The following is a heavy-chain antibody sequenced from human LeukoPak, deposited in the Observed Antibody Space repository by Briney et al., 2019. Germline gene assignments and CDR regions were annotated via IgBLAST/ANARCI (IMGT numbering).Heavy chain of an antibody. CDR2: ISGSGGST. CDR3: AKDHRYSYGYLNWYSDL. J-gene: IGHJ2*01. Sequence: PGGSLRLSCAASGFTFSSYAMSWVRQAPGKGLEWVSAISGSGGSTYYADSVKGRFTISRDNSKNTLYLQMNSLRAEDTAVYYCAKDHRYSYGYLNWYSDLWGRGTLVTVSS. V-gene: IGHV3-23*01. CDR1: GFTFSSYA. D-gene: IGHD5-18*01.